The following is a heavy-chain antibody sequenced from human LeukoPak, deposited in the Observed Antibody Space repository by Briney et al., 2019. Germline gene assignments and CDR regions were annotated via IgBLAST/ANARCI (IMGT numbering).Heavy chain of an antibody. CDR2: IYTSGST. CDR3: AREEGSGWYTYYYFDF. V-gene: IGHV4-4*07. CDR1: GGSISSYY. J-gene: IGHJ4*02. Sequence: SETLSLTCTVSGGSISSYYWSWIRQPAGKGLEWIGRIYTSGSTNYNPSLKSRVTMSVDTSKNQFSLKLSSVTAADTAVYYCAREEGSGWYTYYYFDFWGQGTLVTVSS. D-gene: IGHD6-19*01.